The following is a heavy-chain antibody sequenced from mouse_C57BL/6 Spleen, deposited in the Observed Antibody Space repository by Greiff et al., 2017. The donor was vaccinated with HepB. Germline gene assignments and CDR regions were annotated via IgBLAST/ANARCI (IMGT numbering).Heavy chain of an antibody. D-gene: IGHD2-4*01. CDR1: GFTFSSYA. V-gene: IGHV5-9-1*02. Sequence: EVKVVESGEGLVKPGGSLKLSCAASGFTFSSYAMSWVRQTPEKRLEWVAYISSGGDYIYYADTVKGRFTISRDNARNTLYLQMSSLKSEDTAMYYCTRVYDYAFDVWGTGTTVTVSS. J-gene: IGHJ1*03. CDR2: ISSGGDYI. CDR3: TRVYDYAFDV.